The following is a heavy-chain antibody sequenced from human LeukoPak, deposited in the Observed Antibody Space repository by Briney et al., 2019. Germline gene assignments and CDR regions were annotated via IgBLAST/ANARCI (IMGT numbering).Heavy chain of an antibody. J-gene: IGHJ4*02. CDR1: GFTFSSYA. Sequence: GGSLRLSCAASGFTFSSYAMSWVRQAPGKGLEWVSAISGSGGSTYCADSVKGRFTISRDNAKNSLYLQMNSLRAEDTAVYYCARGDILTGHDYWGQGTLVTVSS. CDR2: ISGSGGST. V-gene: IGHV3-23*01. CDR3: ARGDILTGHDY. D-gene: IGHD3-9*01.